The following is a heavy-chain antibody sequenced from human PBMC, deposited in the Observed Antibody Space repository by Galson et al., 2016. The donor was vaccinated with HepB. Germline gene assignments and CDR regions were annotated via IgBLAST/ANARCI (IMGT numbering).Heavy chain of an antibody. Sequence: SLRLSCAASGFTFNTYALNWVRQAPGKGLEWVSGISGSGSVTFYADSVKGRFTISRDNSKNTLFLKMNSLRAEDTAVYYCAKEGAVGVEPYFDYWGQGTLVTVSS. CDR1: GFTFNTYA. J-gene: IGHJ4*02. D-gene: IGHD3-10*01. V-gene: IGHV3-23*01. CDR2: ISGSGSVT. CDR3: AKEGAVGVEPYFDY.